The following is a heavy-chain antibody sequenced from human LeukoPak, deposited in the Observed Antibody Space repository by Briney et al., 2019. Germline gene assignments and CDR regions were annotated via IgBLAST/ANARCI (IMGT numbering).Heavy chain of an antibody. CDR3: ARGCGGGPGCYILDY. CDR2: ISNGGSNK. V-gene: IGHV3-30*03. Sequence: GGSLRLSCTASGFTFSSYGMHWVRQAPGKGLEWVAVISNGGSNKFYADSVKGRFTISRDNSKNTLYLHMNSLRGEDTAMYFCARGCGGGPGCYILDYWGQGTLVTVSS. D-gene: IGHD2-15*01. CDR1: GFTFSSYG. J-gene: IGHJ4*02.